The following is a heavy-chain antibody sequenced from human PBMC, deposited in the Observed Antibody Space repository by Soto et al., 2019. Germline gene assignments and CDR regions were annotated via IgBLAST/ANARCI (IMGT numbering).Heavy chain of an antibody. Sequence: EEPLVESGGGLVQPGRSLRLSCAASGFTFDDYAMHWVRQAPGKGLEWVSGIGWNSGAIGYADSVKGRFTISRDNAKNSLYLEMNSLRAEDTALYYCANGLSGSYPLHWFDPWGQGTLVTVSS. CDR2: IGWNSGAI. CDR3: ANGLSGSYPLHWFDP. D-gene: IGHD1-26*01. V-gene: IGHV3-9*01. J-gene: IGHJ5*02. CDR1: GFTFDDYA.